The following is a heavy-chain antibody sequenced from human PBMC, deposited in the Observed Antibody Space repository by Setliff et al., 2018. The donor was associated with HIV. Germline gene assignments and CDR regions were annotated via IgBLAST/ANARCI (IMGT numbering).Heavy chain of an antibody. CDR2: INWIGDNT. D-gene: IGHD2-15*01. Sequence: PGGSLRLSCAASGFMFDDYGMSWVRQVPGKGLEWVSGINWIGDNTDYADSVKGRFTIARDSDMNSLYLQMHSLRAEDTALYYCARSRIPMAVYHPVDFDYWGQGALVTVSS. V-gene: IGHV3-20*04. CDR1: GFMFDDYG. J-gene: IGHJ4*02. CDR3: ARSRIPMAVYHPVDFDY.